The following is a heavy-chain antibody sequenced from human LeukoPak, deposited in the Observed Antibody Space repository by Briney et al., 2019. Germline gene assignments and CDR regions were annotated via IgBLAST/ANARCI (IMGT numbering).Heavy chain of an antibody. CDR2: IRYDGSNK. D-gene: IGHD2-2*02. J-gene: IGHJ4*02. Sequence: GGSLRLSCAASGFTFSSYGMHWVRQAPGKGLEWVAFIRYDGSNKYYADSVKGRFTISRDNSKNTLYLQMNSLRAEDTAVYYCAKGGIVVVPAAIRHWGQGTLVTVSS. V-gene: IGHV3-30*02. CDR1: GFTFSSYG. CDR3: AKGGIVVVPAAIRH.